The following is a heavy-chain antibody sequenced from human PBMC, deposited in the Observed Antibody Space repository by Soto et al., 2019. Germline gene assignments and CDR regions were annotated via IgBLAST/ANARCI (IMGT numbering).Heavy chain of an antibody. Sequence: QVQLQESGPGLVKPSETLSLTCTVSGGSVSSDIYFWSWIRQPPGKGLEWIGYIYYSGGTNYNPFLKSRVTISVDTSKNQLSLKLSSVTAADTAVYYCARGEVGVHVFDIWGQGTMVTVSS. V-gene: IGHV4-61*01. CDR2: IYYSGGT. CDR1: GGSVSSDIYF. CDR3: ARGEVGVHVFDI. D-gene: IGHD1-26*01. J-gene: IGHJ3*02.